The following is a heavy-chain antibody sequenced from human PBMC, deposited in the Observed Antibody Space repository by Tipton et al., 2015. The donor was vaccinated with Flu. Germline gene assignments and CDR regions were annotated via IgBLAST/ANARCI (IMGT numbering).Heavy chain of an antibody. CDR2: ISSSSGYI. CDR1: GFTFNYYG. Sequence: SLRVSCAASGFTFNYYGMNWVRQAPGKGLEWVSFISSSSGYIYYADSVKGRFIISRDNAKNSLHLQMNSLRAEDTAVYYCARSGSYPDLEYFQHWGQGTLVTVSS. J-gene: IGHJ1*01. V-gene: IGHV3-21*01. D-gene: IGHD1-26*01. CDR3: ARSGSYPDLEYFQH.